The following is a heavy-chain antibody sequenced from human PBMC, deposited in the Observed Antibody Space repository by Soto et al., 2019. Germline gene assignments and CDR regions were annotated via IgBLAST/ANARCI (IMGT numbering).Heavy chain of an antibody. V-gene: IGHV3-7*03. CDR2: IPQDGVDG. Sequence: DVKLVESGGGLVQPGASLRLSCAVSGFTFSMYSMSWVRQSPGKGLEWVAKIPQDGVDGHYADSVKGRFTISRDNGKNSLYLQLNNLRAEDTAVYYCARDHLILPAHDFFYGSDVWGRGATVTVSS. CDR3: ARDHLILPAHDFFYGSDV. D-gene: IGHD2-21*02. J-gene: IGHJ6*02. CDR1: GFTFSMYS.